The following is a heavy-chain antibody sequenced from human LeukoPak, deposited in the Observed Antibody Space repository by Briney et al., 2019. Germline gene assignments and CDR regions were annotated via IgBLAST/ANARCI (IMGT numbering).Heavy chain of an antibody. CDR3: ARESSGYFY. CDR1: GFTFSTYS. CDR2: ISSGSRFI. D-gene: IGHD3-22*01. Sequence: PGGSLRVSCAAPGFTFSTYSMNWVRQAPGKGLEWVSSISSGSRFIYYADSAKGRFTISRDNAKNSLFLQMNSLRAEDTAVYCCARESSGYFYWGQGTLVTVSS. V-gene: IGHV3-21*01. J-gene: IGHJ4*02.